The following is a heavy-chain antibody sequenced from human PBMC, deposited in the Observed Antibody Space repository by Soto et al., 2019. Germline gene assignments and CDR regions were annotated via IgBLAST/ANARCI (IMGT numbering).Heavy chain of an antibody. Sequence: TFSSYWMHWVRQAPGKGLVWVSRINSDGSSTSYADSVKGRFTISRDNAKNTLYLQMNSLRAEDTAVYYCARDLRITIFGVVTPPGMDVWGQGTTVTVSS. D-gene: IGHD3-3*01. V-gene: IGHV3-74*01. CDR3: ARDLRITIFGVVTPPGMDV. J-gene: IGHJ6*02. CDR2: INSDGSST. CDR1: TFSSYW.